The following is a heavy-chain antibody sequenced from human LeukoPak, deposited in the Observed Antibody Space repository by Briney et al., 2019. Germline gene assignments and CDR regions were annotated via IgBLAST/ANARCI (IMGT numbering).Heavy chain of an antibody. CDR2: IYYSGST. D-gene: IGHD3-10*01. CDR3: ARVAVVRGLMYFDY. Sequence: PSETLSLTCTVSGGSVSSGSYYWSWIRQPPGKGLEWIAYIYYSGSTNYNPSLKSRVTISVDTSKNQFSLKLSSVTAADTAVYYCARVAVVRGLMYFDYWGQGTLVTVS. V-gene: IGHV4-61*01. CDR1: GGSVSSGSYY. J-gene: IGHJ4*02.